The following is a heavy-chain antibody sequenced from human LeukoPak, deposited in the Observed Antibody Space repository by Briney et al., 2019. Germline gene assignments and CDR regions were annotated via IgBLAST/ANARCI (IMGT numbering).Heavy chain of an antibody. CDR2: IYYSGST. D-gene: IGHD6-19*01. CDR1: GGSISSYY. Sequence: SETLSLTCTVSGGSISSYYWSWIRQPPGKGLEWIGYIYYSGSTNYNPSLKSRVTISVDTSKNQFSLKLSSVTAADTAVYYCARLIIQYTGYSSVGFDYWGQGTLVTVSS. J-gene: IGHJ4*02. V-gene: IGHV4-59*08. CDR3: ARLIIQYTGYSSVGFDY.